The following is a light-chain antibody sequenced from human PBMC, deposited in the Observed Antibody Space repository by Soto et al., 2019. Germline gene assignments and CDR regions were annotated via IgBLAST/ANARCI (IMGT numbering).Light chain of an antibody. V-gene: IGLV2-14*01. CDR2: DVS. CDR1: SSDVGGYNY. J-gene: IGLJ1*01. CDR3: SSCTSSSTYV. Sequence: QSVLTQPASVCGSPGQSNTISCTGPSSDVGGYNYVSWYQQHPGKAPKLMIYDVSNRPSGVSNRFSGSKSGNTASLTISGLQAEDEADYYCSSCTSSSTYVFGTGTKVTVL.